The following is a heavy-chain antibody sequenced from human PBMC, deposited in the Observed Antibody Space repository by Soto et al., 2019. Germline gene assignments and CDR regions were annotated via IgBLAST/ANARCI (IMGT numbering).Heavy chain of an antibody. D-gene: IGHD6-19*01. J-gene: IGHJ4*02. CDR2: ISYDGINK. CDR1: GFSFNSYV. CDR3: AKDKRQAVAGTRPAY. Sequence: PGGSLRLSCAASGFSFNSYVLHWVRQAPGKGLEWLALISYDGINKYYADSVRGRFTISRDNSKNTLYLQMNSLRAEDTAVYYCAKDKRQAVAGTRPAYWGQGPLVTVFS. V-gene: IGHV3-30-3*01.